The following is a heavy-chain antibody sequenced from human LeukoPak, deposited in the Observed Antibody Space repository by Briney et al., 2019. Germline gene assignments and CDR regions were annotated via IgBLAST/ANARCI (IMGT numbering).Heavy chain of an antibody. CDR1: GFTFSDYY. V-gene: IGHV3-11*01. CDR3: ARDQGYYYGSGSYYDF. J-gene: IGHJ4*02. D-gene: IGHD3-10*01. Sequence: PGGSLRLSCAASGFTFSDYYMSWIRQAPGKGLEWVSYISSSGRTIYYADSVKGRFTISRDNAKNSLHLQMNSLRVEDTAVYYCARDQGYYYGSGSYYDFWGQGTLVTVSS. CDR2: ISSSGRTI.